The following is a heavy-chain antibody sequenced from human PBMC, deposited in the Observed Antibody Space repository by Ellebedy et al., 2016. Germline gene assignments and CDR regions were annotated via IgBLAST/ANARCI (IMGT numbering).Heavy chain of an antibody. CDR2: ISYDGSNK. V-gene: IGHV3-30*18. J-gene: IGHJ3*02. CDR3: AKVGEQQLVGNAFDI. D-gene: IGHD6-13*01. Sequence: GGSLRLSCAASGFTFSSYGVHWVRQAPGKGLEWVAVISYDGSNKYYADSLKGRFTISRDNSKNTLYLQMNSLRAEDTAVYYCAKVGEQQLVGNAFDIWGQGTMVTVSS. CDR1: GFTFSSYG.